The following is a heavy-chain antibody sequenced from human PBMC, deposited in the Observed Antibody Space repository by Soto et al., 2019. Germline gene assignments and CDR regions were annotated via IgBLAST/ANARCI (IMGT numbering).Heavy chain of an antibody. V-gene: IGHV1-8*01. D-gene: IGHD6-6*01. CDR2: MNPNSGNT. CDR1: GYTFTSYD. Sequence: GASVKVSCKASGYTFTSYDINWVRQATGQGLEWMGWMNPNSGNTGYAQKFQGRVTMTRNTSISTAYMELSSLRSEDTAVYYCARGRYSSSLGLNYHGMDVWGQGTTVTVSS. J-gene: IGHJ6*02. CDR3: ARGRYSSSLGLNYHGMDV.